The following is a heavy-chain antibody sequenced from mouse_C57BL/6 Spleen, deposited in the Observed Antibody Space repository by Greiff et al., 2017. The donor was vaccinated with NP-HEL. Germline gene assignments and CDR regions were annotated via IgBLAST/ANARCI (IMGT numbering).Heavy chain of an antibody. CDR1: GFTFSDYY. CDR3: ARGATDWYFDV. V-gene: IGHV5-12*01. CDR2: ISNGGGST. Sequence: EVKVVESGGGLVQPGGSLKLSCAASGFTFSDYYMYWVRQTPEKRLEWVAYISNGGGSTYYPDTVKGRFTISRDNAKNTLYLQMSRLKSEDTAMYYCARGATDWYFDVWGTGTTVTVSS. D-gene: IGHD3-1*01. J-gene: IGHJ1*03.